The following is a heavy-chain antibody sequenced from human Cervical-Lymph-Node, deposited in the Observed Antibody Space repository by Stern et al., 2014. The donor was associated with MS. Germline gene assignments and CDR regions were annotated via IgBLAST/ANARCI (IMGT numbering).Heavy chain of an antibody. CDR2: MSNSGTS. CDR3: ARGRHTAMVTSGRYFDL. CDR1: GASITNFS. J-gene: IGHJ4*02. Sequence: QLQLQESGPGRVQPSETLSLTCTASGASITNFSWNWIRQPPGKGLEWIGHMSNSGTSYYGPSLKSRVTISMDASKQQFSLSLTSVTAVDTAVYFCARGRHTAMVTSGRYFDLWGQGTLVTVSS. D-gene: IGHD5-18*01. V-gene: IGHV4-59*01.